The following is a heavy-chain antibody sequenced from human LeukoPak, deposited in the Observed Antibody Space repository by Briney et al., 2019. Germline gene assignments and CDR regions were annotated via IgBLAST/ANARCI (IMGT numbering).Heavy chain of an antibody. Sequence: GGSLRLSCAASGFTFSSYGMHWVRQAPGKGLEWVAFIRYDGSNKYYADSVKGRFTISRDNSKNTLYQQMNSLRAEDTAVYYCARELHDFWSGDFDYWGQGTLVTVSS. CDR2: IRYDGSNK. D-gene: IGHD3-3*01. J-gene: IGHJ4*02. CDR1: GFTFSSYG. CDR3: ARELHDFWSGDFDY. V-gene: IGHV3-30*02.